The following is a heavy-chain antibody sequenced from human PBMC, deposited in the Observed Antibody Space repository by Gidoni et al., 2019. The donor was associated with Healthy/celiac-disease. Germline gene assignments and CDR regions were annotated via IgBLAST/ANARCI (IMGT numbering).Heavy chain of an antibody. CDR1: GFTLADYA. V-gene: IGHV3-9*01. Sequence: EVQLVESGGGLVQPGWSLRLSCAAAGFTLADYAMHWVRQAPGKGLEWVSGISWNSGSIGYADSGKGRFTISRDNAKNSLYLQMNSLRAEDTALYYCAKSCRSFQSIAAAGTDYWGQGTLVTVSS. D-gene: IGHD6-13*01. CDR3: AKSCRSFQSIAAAGTDY. J-gene: IGHJ4*02. CDR2: ISWNSGSI.